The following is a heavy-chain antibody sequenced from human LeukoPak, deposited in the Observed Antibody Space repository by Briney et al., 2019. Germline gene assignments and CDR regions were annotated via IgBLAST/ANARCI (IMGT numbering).Heavy chain of an antibody. V-gene: IGHV1-3*01. Sequence: KFQGRVTITRDTSASTAYMELSSLRSEDTAVYYCARPSSGWFLDAFDIWGQGTMVTVSS. CDR3: ARPSSGWFLDAFDI. J-gene: IGHJ3*02. D-gene: IGHD6-19*01.